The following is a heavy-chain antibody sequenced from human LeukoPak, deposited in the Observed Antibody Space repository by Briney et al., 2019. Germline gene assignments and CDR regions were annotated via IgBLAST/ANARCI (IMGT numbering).Heavy chain of an antibody. CDR2: IIPILGIT. V-gene: IGHV1-69*04. Sequence: GSSVKVSCKASGGTFSSNAISWVRQAPGQGLEWMGRIIPILGITNYAQKFQGRVTIIADRSASTAYMELSSLRSEDTAVYYCTRDSSGLFAVPGGPDYYYGMDVWGQGTTVTVSS. J-gene: IGHJ6*02. CDR3: TRDSSGLFAVPGGPDYYYGMDV. D-gene: IGHD3-3*01. CDR1: GGTFSSNA.